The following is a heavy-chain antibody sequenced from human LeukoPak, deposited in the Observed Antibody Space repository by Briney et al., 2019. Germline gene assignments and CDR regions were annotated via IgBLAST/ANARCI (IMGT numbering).Heavy chain of an antibody. Sequence: PSETLSLTSVVSGGSISSGNWWSWVRQSPEKGLEWIAEIYRDGNTNYNPSLKSRATISVDTSNNQFSLKLTSVTAADTAMYYCGRNGAYCIDYWGQGTLVTVSS. CDR1: GGSISSGNW. CDR3: GRNGAYCIDY. CDR2: IYRDGNT. V-gene: IGHV4-4*02. J-gene: IGHJ4*02. D-gene: IGHD2-8*01.